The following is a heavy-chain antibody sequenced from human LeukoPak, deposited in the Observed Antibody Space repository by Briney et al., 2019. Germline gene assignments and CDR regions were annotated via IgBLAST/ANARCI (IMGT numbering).Heavy chain of an antibody. CDR1: GGSISSSSYY. D-gene: IGHD3-3*01. CDR2: IYYSEST. V-gene: IGHV4-30-4*08. CDR3: ARSISNYDFWSGLKYYFDY. J-gene: IGHJ4*02. Sequence: SETLSLTCTVSGGSISSSSYYWGWIRQPPGKGLEWIGYIYYSESTYYNPSLKSRVTISVDTSKNQFSLKLSSVTAADTAVYYCARSISNYDFWSGLKYYFDYWGQGTLVTVSS.